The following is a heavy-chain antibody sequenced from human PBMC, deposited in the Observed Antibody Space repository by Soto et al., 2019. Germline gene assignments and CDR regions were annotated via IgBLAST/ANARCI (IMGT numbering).Heavy chain of an antibody. CDR3: ATHGDYESYYYYYYMDV. Sequence: ASVKVSCKASGYTFTSYGISWVRQAPGQGLEWMGWISAYNGNTNYAQKLQGRVTMTTDTSTSTAYMELRSLRSDDTAVYYCATHGDYESYYYYYYMDVWGKGTTVTVSS. CDR2: ISAYNGNT. D-gene: IGHD4-17*01. CDR1: GYTFTSYG. J-gene: IGHJ6*03. V-gene: IGHV1-18*01.